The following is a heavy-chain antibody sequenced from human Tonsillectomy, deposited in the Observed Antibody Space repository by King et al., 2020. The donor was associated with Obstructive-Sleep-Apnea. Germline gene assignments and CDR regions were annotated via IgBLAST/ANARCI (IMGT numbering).Heavy chain of an antibody. CDR1: GYTFTSYD. CDR3: ARAPAGFRMIRSIGGDWFDP. CDR2: MNPNSGNK. Sequence: VQLVESGAEVKKPGASVKASCKASGYTFTSYDINWVRQATGQGLEWMGWMNPNSGNKGYAQKFRGRVTMTRNPSISTAYMELSILKSEDTAMYYCARAPAGFRMIRSIGGDWFDPWGQGTLVIVSS. J-gene: IGHJ5*02. V-gene: IGHV1-8*01. D-gene: IGHD3-10*01.